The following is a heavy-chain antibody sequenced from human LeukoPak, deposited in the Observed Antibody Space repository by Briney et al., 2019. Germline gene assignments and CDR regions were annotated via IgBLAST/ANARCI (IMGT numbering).Heavy chain of an antibody. V-gene: IGHV4-59*01. CDR2: IYYSGST. D-gene: IGHD2-15*01. CDR3: ARRTDGGNLDY. CDR1: GGSISGFY. Sequence: SETLSLTCTVSGGSISGFYWRWIRQPPGKGLEWIGYIYYSGSTTYNPSLKSRVTISVDTSKKQFSLKLASVTAADTAVYYCARRTDGGNLDYWGQGTLVTVSS. J-gene: IGHJ4*02.